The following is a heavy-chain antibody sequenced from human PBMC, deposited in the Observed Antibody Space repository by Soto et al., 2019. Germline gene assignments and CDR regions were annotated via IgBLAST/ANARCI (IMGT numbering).Heavy chain of an antibody. J-gene: IGHJ4*02. CDR2: ISYDGSNK. V-gene: IGHV3-30-3*01. D-gene: IGHD5-18*01. Sequence: QVQLVESGGGVVQPGRSLRLSCAASGFTFSSYAMHWVRQAPGKGLEWVAVISYDGSNKYYADSVKGRFTISRDNSKNTLYLQMNSLRAEDTAVYYCARDKGYSYANALDYWGQGTLVTVSS. CDR3: ARDKGYSYANALDY. CDR1: GFTFSSYA.